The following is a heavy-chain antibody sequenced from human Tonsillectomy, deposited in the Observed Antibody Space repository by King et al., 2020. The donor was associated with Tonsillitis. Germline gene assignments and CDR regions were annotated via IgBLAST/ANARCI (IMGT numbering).Heavy chain of an antibody. V-gene: IGHV4-39*01. CDR3: ARLWQDTIFGVQRYWYFDL. CDR2: IYYSGST. D-gene: IGHD3-3*01. CDR1: GGSISSSSYY. J-gene: IGHJ2*01. Sequence: QLPESGPRLVKPSETLSLNCTVSGGSISSSSYYWGWIRQPPGQGLEWIGSIYYSGSTYYNPSLKSRVTISVDTSKNQFSLKLSSVTAADTAVYYCARLWQDTIFGVQRYWYFDLWGRGTLVTVSS.